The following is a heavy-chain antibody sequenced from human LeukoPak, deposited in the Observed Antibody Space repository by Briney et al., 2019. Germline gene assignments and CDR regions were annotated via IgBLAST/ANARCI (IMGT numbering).Heavy chain of an antibody. CDR2: INPNSGGT. Sequence: ASVKVSCRASGYTFTGYYMHWVRQAPGQGLEGMGWINPNSGGTNYAQKFQVRVTMTRDTSISTAYMELSRLRSDDTAVYYCASRVDYGDFDSWGQGTLVTVSS. J-gene: IGHJ4*02. CDR3: ASRVDYGDFDS. V-gene: IGHV1-2*02. D-gene: IGHD4-17*01. CDR1: GYTFTGYY.